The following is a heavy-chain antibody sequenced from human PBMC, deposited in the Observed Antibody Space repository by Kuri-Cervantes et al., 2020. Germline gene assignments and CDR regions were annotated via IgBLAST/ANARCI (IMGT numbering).Heavy chain of an antibody. CDR3: ARPGVAGLNDY. CDR2: ISSSSIYI. D-gene: IGHD6-19*01. CDR1: GGSISSYY. V-gene: IGHV3-21*01. J-gene: IGHJ4*02. Sequence: GGSLRLSCTVSGGSISSYYWSWVRQTPGKGLEWVSSISSSSIYIYYADSVKGRFTVSRDNAKNSLYLQMNSLRVEDTAMYYCARPGVAGLNDYWGQGTLVTVSS.